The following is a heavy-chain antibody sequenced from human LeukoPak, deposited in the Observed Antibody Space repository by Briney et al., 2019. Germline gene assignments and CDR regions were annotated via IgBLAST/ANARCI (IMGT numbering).Heavy chain of an antibody. J-gene: IGHJ4*02. CDR1: GFIFSSYG. D-gene: IGHD4-17*01. V-gene: IGHV3-30*02. CDR3: ATPPHDYGDYYFDF. Sequence: PGGSLRLSCAASGFIFSSYGMHWVRQAPGKGLEWVAFIRYDGSDKFYADSVKGRFTISRDNSKNTLYLQMSSLRADDTAVYYCATPPHDYGDYYFDFWGQGTLVTVSS. CDR2: IRYDGSDK.